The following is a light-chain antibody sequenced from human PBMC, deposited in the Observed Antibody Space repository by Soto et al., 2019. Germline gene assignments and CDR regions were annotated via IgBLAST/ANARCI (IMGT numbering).Light chain of an antibody. CDR2: DVS. V-gene: IGLV2-14*01. CDR3: SSYTSSSTLYV. CDR1: SSDVGGYNY. Sequence: QSALTQPASVSGSPGQSITISCTGTSSDVGGYNYVSWYQQQPGKAPKLMIYDVSNRPSGVSNRFSGYKSGNTASLTISGLQAEEEADYYFSSYTSSSTLYVFGTGTKLTVL. J-gene: IGLJ1*01.